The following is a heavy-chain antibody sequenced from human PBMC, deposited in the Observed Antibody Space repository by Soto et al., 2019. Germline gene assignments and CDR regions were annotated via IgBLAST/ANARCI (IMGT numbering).Heavy chain of an antibody. Sequence: GGSRRLSCETSGFPFGIYTMNWVRQAPGKGLEWVSSISSSGTYIDYADSVEGRFAISRDDAKNSVFLEMTSLRVDDTAVYYCAREGNYREFLGQGNLVNVSS. CDR3: AREGNYREF. CDR2: ISSSGTYI. CDR1: GFPFGIYT. V-gene: IGHV3-21*01. D-gene: IGHD3-10*01. J-gene: IGHJ4*01.